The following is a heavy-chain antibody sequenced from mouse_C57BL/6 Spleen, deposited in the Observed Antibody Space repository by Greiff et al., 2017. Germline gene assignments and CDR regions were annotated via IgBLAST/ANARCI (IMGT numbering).Heavy chain of an antibody. CDR2: INPGSGGT. CDR1: GYAFTNYL. CDR3: AREVIPRYFDV. D-gene: IGHD2-13*01. J-gene: IGHJ1*03. V-gene: IGHV1-54*01. Sequence: VQLQQSGAELVRPGTSVKVSCKASGYAFTNYLIEWVKQRPGQGLEWIGVINPGSGGTNYNEKFKGKATLTADKSSSTAYMQLSSLTSEDSAVYFCAREVIPRYFDVGGTGTTVTVSS.